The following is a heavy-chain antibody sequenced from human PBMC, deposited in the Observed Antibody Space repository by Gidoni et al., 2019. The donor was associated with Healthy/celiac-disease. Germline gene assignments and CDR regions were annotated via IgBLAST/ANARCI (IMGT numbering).Heavy chain of an antibody. Sequence: EVQLVESGGGLVQPGGSLRLSCAASGFTFSSYAMHWVRQAPGKGLEYVSAISSNGGSTYYANSVKGRFTISRDNSKNTLYLQMGSLRAEDMAVYYCARDRDTREWDAFDIWGQGTMVTVSS. J-gene: IGHJ3*02. CDR2: ISSNGGST. CDR3: ARDRDTREWDAFDI. D-gene: IGHD2-8*01. V-gene: IGHV3-64*01. CDR1: GFTFSSYA.